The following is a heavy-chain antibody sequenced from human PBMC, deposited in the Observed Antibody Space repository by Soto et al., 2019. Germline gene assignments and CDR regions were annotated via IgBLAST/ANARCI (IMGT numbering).Heavy chain of an antibody. V-gene: IGHV3-21*01. D-gene: IGHD6-19*01. CDR2: ISSSSSYI. Sequence: EVQLVESGGGLVKPGGSLRLSCAASGFTFSSYSMNWVRQAPGKGLECVSSISSSSSYIYYADSVKGGFTNSRDNAKNSLYLQMTSLRADDTAVYYCATGKDFSSGWYPFAFDIWGQGTMVTVSS. CDR3: ATGKDFSSGWYPFAFDI. J-gene: IGHJ3*02. CDR1: GFTFSSYS.